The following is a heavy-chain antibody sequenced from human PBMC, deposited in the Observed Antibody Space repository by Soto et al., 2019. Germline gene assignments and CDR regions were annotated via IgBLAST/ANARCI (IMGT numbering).Heavy chain of an antibody. CDR2: ISGSGGST. CDR1: GFTFSSYA. D-gene: IGHD2-15*01. J-gene: IGHJ6*02. CDR3: VSARYCSGGSCYRVSMDV. Sequence: GGSLRLSCAASGFTFSSYAMSWVRQAPGKGLEWVSAISGSGGSTYYADSVKGRFTISRDNSKNTLYLQMNSLRAEDTAVYYCVSARYCSGGSCYRVSMDVWGQGTTVTVSS. V-gene: IGHV3-23*01.